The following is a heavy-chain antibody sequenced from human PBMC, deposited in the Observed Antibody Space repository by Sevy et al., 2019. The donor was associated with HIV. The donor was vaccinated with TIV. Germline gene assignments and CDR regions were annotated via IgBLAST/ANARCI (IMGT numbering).Heavy chain of an antibody. J-gene: IGHJ4*02. CDR3: ARQSTSPGAITAAGNYYFDY. Sequence: SETLSLTCTVSGAFIRSGDYYWGWIRQPPGKGLEWIASIYYTVNTYYNPSLKSRVTISVDTSKNQFSLKLNSVTAGDTAVYYCARQSTSPGAITAAGNYYFDYWGQGTLVTVSS. CDR1: GAFIRSGDYY. D-gene: IGHD6-13*01. V-gene: IGHV4-39*01. CDR2: IYYTVNT.